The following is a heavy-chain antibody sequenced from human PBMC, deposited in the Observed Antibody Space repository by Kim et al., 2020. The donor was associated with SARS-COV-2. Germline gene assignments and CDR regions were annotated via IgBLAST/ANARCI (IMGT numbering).Heavy chain of an antibody. J-gene: IGHJ4*02. D-gene: IGHD6-13*01. CDR3: ARDSRAGLY. CDR2: GST. V-gene: IGHV4-31*02. Sequence: GSTYYNPSLKSRVTISVDTSKNQFSLKLSSVTAADTAVYYCARDSRAGLYWGQGTLVTVSS.